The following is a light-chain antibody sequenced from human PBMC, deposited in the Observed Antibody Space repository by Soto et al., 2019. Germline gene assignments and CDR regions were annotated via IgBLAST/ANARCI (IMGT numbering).Light chain of an antibody. J-gene: IGLJ1*01. CDR2: EVN. CDR3: TSYAGGNNV. V-gene: IGLV2-8*01. CDR1: SSDVGGYNY. Sequence: QSALTQPPSASGSPGQSVTISCTGTSSDVGGYNYASWYQQHPGKVPKLMVYEVNKRPSGVPDRFSGSKSGNTASLTASGLQAEDEADYYCTSYAGGNNVFGTGTKVTVL.